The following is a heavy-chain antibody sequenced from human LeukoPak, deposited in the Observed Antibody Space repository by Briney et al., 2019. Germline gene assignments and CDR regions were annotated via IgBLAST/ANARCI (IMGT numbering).Heavy chain of an antibody. J-gene: IGHJ4*02. CDR1: GLTVSSNY. D-gene: IGHD1-26*01. V-gene: IGHV3-53*01. CDR3: AKDRVPIGSYSLDY. Sequence: GGSLRLSCAASGLTVSSNYMSWVRQAPGKGLEWVSVIYSGGSTYYADSVKGRFTISRVNSKNTVYLQMNSLRAEDTAVFYCAKDRVPIGSYSLDYWGQGTLVTVSS. CDR2: IYSGGST.